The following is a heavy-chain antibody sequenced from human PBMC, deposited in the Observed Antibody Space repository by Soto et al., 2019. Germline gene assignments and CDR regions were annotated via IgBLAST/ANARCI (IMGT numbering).Heavy chain of an antibody. Sequence: ASVKVSCKASGGTFSSYAISWVRQAPGQGLEWMGGIIPTFGTANYAQKFQGRVTITADESTSTAYMELSSLRSEDTAVYYCARTHRYYYDSSGYYSPFDYWGQGTLVTVSS. J-gene: IGHJ4*02. V-gene: IGHV1-69*13. CDR2: IIPTFGTA. CDR1: GGTFSSYA. D-gene: IGHD3-22*01. CDR3: ARTHRYYYDSSGYYSPFDY.